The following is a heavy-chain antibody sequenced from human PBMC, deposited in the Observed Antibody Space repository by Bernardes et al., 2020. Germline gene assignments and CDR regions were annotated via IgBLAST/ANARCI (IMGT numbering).Heavy chain of an antibody. D-gene: IGHD2-21*02. CDR1: GFTFSSYA. J-gene: IGHJ4*02. CDR3: ASTGLRGAKGY. V-gene: IGHV3-23*01. Sequence: GGSLRLSCAASGFTFSSYAMSWVRQAPGKGLEWVSANSGSGGSTYYADSVKGRFTISRDNSKNTLYLQMNSLRAEDTAVYYCASTGLRGAKGYWGQGTLVTVSS. CDR2: NSGSGGST.